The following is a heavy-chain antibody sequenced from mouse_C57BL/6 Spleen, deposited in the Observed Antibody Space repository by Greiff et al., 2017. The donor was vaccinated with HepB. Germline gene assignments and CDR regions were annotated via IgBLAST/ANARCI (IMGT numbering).Heavy chain of an antibody. Sequence: QVQLQQPGAELVKPGASVKLSCKASGYTFTSYWMQWVKQRPGQGLEWIGEIDPSDSYTNYNQKFKGKATLTVDTSASTAYMQLSSLTSEDSAVSSCARGYSNFAGFAYWGQGTLVTVSA. CDR1: GYTFTSYW. CDR3: ARGYSNFAGFAY. D-gene: IGHD2-5*01. V-gene: IGHV1-50*01. CDR2: IDPSDSYT. J-gene: IGHJ3*01.